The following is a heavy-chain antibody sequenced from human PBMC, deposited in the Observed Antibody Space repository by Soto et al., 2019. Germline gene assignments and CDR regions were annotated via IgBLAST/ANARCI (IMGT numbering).Heavy chain of an antibody. Sequence: GGSLRLSCAASGFTFRSNGMHWVRPAPGKGLEWVATIWYDSSNKYYADSVKGRFTISRDNSKNTLYLYMNNLRAEDTGIYYCAKEGNIGSSSWYYFDYWGQGTLVTVSS. CDR2: IWYDSSNK. CDR1: GFTFRSNG. J-gene: IGHJ4*02. CDR3: AKEGNIGSSSWYYFDY. V-gene: IGHV3-33*06. D-gene: IGHD6-13*01.